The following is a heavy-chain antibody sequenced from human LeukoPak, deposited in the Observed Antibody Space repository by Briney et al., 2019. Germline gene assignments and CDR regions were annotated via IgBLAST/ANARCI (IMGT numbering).Heavy chain of an antibody. CDR3: ARPLERDYDILTSSYYYGMDV. Sequence: GASVKVSCKASGYTFTSIEMNWVRQAPGQGLEWMGWINTNTGNPTYARDFTGRFVFSLDTSVSTAYLQISSLKAEDTAVYYCARPLERDYDILTSSYYYGMDVWGQGTTVTVSS. CDR2: INTNTGNP. V-gene: IGHV7-4-1*02. J-gene: IGHJ6*02. CDR1: GYTFTSIE. D-gene: IGHD3-9*01.